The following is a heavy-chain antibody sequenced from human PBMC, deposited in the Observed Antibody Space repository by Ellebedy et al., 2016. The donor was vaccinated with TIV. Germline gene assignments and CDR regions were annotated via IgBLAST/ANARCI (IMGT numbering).Heavy chain of an antibody. CDR2: ISWNSGSI. D-gene: IGHD5-12*01. V-gene: IGHV3-9*01. J-gene: IGHJ4*02. CDR3: AKTSGYEGEDY. Sequence: GGSLRLXXAASGFTFDDYAMHWVRQAPGKGLEWVSGISWNSGSIGYADSVKGRFTISRDNAKNSLYLQMNSLRAEDTAVYYCAKTSGYEGEDYWGQGTLVTVSS. CDR1: GFTFDDYA.